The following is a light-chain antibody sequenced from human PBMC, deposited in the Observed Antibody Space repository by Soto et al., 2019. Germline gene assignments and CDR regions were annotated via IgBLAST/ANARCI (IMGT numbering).Light chain of an antibody. CDR2: EAS. J-gene: IGKJ4*01. CDR3: QQRSSWPLT. Sequence: EIVLTQSPATLSLSPGERATLSCRASQSVSTYLAWYQQKPGQAPRLLIYEASNRATGIPARFSGSGSGTEFTLTIGSLDPEDFAVYYCQQRSSWPLTFGGGTTVEI. V-gene: IGKV3-11*01. CDR1: QSVSTY.